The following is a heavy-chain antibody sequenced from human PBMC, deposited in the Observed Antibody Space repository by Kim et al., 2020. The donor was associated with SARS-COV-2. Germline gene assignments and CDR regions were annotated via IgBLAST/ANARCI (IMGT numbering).Heavy chain of an antibody. V-gene: IGHV4-34*01. J-gene: IGHJ4*02. Sequence: SGSTNYNPSLKSRVTISVDTSKNQFSLKLSSVTAADTAVYYCARGRPIDYWGQGTLVTVSS. CDR3: ARGRPIDY. CDR2: SGST.